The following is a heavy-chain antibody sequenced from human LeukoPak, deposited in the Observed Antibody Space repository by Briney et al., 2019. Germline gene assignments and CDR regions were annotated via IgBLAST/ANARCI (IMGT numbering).Heavy chain of an antibody. Sequence: ASVKVSCKASGYTFISYGVSWVRQAPGQGLEWMGRIIPILGIANYAQKFQGRVTITADKSTSTAYMELSSLRSEDTAVYYCARAITMVRGVIGFDYWGQGTLVTVSS. CDR2: IIPILGIA. CDR3: ARAITMVRGVIGFDY. CDR1: GYTFISYG. D-gene: IGHD3-10*01. V-gene: IGHV1-69*04. J-gene: IGHJ4*02.